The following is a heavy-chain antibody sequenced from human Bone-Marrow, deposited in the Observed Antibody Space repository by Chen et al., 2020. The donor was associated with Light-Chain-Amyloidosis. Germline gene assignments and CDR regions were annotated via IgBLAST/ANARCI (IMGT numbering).Heavy chain of an antibody. CDR2: IYPADSDA. D-gene: IGHD5-12*01. CDR1: GYTFPNYW. V-gene: IGHV5-51*01. J-gene: IGHJ4*02. CDR3: ARRRDGYNFDY. Sequence: EVQLEQSGPEVKKPGESLKISCKGSGYTFPNYWIGWVRQMPGKGLEWMGVIYPADSDARYSPSFESQVTISADKSITTAYLQWRSLKASDTAMYYCARRRDGYNFDYWGQGTLVTVSS.